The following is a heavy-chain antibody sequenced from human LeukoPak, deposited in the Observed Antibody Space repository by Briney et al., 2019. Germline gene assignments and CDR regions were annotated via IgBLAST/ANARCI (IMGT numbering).Heavy chain of an antibody. CDR2: ISSSSSYI. D-gene: IGHD3-3*01. V-gene: IGHV3-21*01. Sequence: GGSLRLSCAASGFTFSSYSMYWVRQAPGKGLEWVSSISSSSSYIYYADSVKGRFTISRDNTKNSLYLQMNSLRAEDTAVYYCARDAEYYDFWSGYYGDAFDIWGQGTMVTVSS. CDR1: GFTFSSYS. J-gene: IGHJ3*02. CDR3: ARDAEYYDFWSGYYGDAFDI.